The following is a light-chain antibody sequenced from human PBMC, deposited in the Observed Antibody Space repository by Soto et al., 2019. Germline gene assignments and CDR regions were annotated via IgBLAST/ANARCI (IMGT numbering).Light chain of an antibody. CDR1: SSNIGSNA. CDR2: SND. J-gene: IGLJ2*01. V-gene: IGLV1-44*01. Sequence: QSVLTQPPSASGTPGQRVVISCSGSSSNIGSNAVNWYQQLPGTAPKLLIYSNDHRPSGVPDRFSGSKSGTSASLAISGLQSEDEAGYYCAAWDDSLTGLVFGGGTKLTVL. CDR3: AAWDDSLTGLV.